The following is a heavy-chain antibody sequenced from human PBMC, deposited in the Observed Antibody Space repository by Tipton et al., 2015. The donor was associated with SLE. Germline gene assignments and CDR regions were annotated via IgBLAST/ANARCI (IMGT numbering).Heavy chain of an antibody. V-gene: IGHV4-39*01. Sequence: TLSLTCTVSGGSISSSSYYWGWIRQPPGKGLEWIGSIYYSGSTYYNPSLKSRVTMSVDTSKNQFSLKLSSVTAADTAVYYCASHGRNSSGWQYYFDYWGQGTLVTVSS. CDR1: GGSISSSSYY. CDR2: IYYSGST. CDR3: ASHGRNSSGWQYYFDY. D-gene: IGHD6-19*01. J-gene: IGHJ4*02.